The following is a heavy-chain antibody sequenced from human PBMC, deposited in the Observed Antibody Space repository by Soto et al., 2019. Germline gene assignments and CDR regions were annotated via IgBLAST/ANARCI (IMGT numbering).Heavy chain of an antibody. CDR2: INHSGNT. Sequence: SETLSLTCAVYGGSFSGYYWSWIRQPPGKGLEWIGEINHSGNTNYNPSLKSRVTISVDTSKNQFSLKLSSGTAADTAVYYCARGKYSSSWYDYWGQGTLVTVSS. CDR3: ARGKYSSSWYDY. D-gene: IGHD6-13*01. CDR1: GGSFSGYY. V-gene: IGHV4-34*01. J-gene: IGHJ4*02.